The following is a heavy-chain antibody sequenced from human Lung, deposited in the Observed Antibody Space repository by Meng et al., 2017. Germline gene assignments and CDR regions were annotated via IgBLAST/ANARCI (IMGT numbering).Heavy chain of an antibody. CDR1: GGSISGYF. CDR3: ARGVGSLDF. Sequence: GQRRRSGPGLVKPSETLSLTCDVSGGSISGYFWTWIRQPAGKGLDWIGRVYSSGSANYNPFLKSRVTMSVDRSKNQFSLQLTSVTAADTAVYYFARGVGSLDFWGQGALVTVSS. CDR2: VYSSGSA. V-gene: IGHV4-4*07. D-gene: IGHD5/OR15-5a*01. J-gene: IGHJ4*02.